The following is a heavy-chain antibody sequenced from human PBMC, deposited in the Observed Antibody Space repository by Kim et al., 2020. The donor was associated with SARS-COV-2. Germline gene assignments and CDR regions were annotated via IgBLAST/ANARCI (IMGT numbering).Heavy chain of an antibody. V-gene: IGHV3-21*01. Sequence: GGSLRLSCVASGFMFSAYRMDWVRQAPGKGPEWVSSISSYSNYIYYADSVKGRFTISRDNAKNSVFLQMNSLRPEDTAVYYCVTDERASGWGSWGQGTLVTVSP. CDR3: VTDERASGWGS. D-gene: IGHD3-16*01. CDR2: ISSYSNYI. J-gene: IGHJ5*02. CDR1: GFMFSAYR.